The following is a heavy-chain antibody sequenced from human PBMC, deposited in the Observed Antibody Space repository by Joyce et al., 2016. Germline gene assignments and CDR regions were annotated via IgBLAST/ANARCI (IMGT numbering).Heavy chain of an antibody. CDR2: IAYDGNNN. J-gene: IGHJ4*02. V-gene: IGHV3-30-3*01. Sequence: QVQLVESGGGVVQPGRSLRLSCAVSGFTFTNYAIHWVRQAPGKGLECVAVIAYDGNNNYYADSVKGRFIISRDNSRSTLYLQMNSLRAEDTAVYYCAREEMATSLDYWGQGILVTVSS. D-gene: IGHD5-24*01. CDR1: GFTFTNYA. CDR3: AREEMATSLDY.